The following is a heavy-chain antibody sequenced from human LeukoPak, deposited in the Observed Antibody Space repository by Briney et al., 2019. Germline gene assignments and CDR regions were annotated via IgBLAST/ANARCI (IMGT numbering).Heavy chain of an antibody. V-gene: IGHV3-7*01. CDR1: GLTFSRNW. J-gene: IGHJ4*02. D-gene: IGHD2/OR15-2a*01. CDR2: INPDGSQK. CDR3: AKLLGTVTTYDY. Sequence: GGSLRLSCEASGLTFSRNWMSWVRQAPGKGLEWVASINPDGSQKFYVDSVKGRFTISRDNTKSSLYLEMNSLGAEDTAMYYCAKLLGTVTTYDYWGQGIRVTVSS.